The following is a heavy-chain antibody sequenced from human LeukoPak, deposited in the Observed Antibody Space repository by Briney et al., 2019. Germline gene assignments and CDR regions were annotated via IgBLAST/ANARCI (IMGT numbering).Heavy chain of an antibody. V-gene: IGHV4-59*12. CDR2: IYYSGST. J-gene: IGHJ4*02. CDR3: ARGGGSGWYGIDY. Sequence: SETLSLTCTVSGGSISSYYWSWIRQPPGKGLEWIGYIYYSGSTNYNPSPKSRVTISVDTSKNQFSLKLSSVTAADTSVYYCARGGGSGWYGIDYWGQGTLVTVSS. CDR1: GGSISSYY. D-gene: IGHD6-19*01.